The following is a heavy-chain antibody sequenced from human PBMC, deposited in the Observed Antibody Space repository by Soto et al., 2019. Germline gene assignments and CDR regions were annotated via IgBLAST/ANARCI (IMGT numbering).Heavy chain of an antibody. CDR2: IWYDGSNK. Sequence: QVQLVESGGGVVQPGRSLRLSCAASGFTFSSYGMHWVRQAPGKGLEWVAVIWYDGSNKYYADSVKGGFTISRDNSKNTLYLQMNSLRAEDTAVYYCARGKQNYYGSGSYYPCGMDVWGQGTTVTVSS. V-gene: IGHV3-33*01. D-gene: IGHD3-10*01. J-gene: IGHJ6*02. CDR3: ARGKQNYYGSGSYYPCGMDV. CDR1: GFTFSSYG.